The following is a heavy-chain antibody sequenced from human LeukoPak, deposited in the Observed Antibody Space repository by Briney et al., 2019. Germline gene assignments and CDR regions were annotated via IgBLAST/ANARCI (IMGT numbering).Heavy chain of an antibody. CDR2: LSSWNRQI. CDR1: GFTVGIIT. D-gene: IGHD2-2*01. Sequence: GASLRLFCATSGFTVGIITMRCVPQATEKGRVGVSYLSSWNRQILSADSVKGRFTISRDNAKNSLYMQMNSLRDEDTAVYYCARDRGRVYIVVVPAAIYFDYWGQGTLVTVSS. V-gene: IGHV3-48*02. CDR3: ARDRGRVYIVVVPAAIYFDY. J-gene: IGHJ4*02.